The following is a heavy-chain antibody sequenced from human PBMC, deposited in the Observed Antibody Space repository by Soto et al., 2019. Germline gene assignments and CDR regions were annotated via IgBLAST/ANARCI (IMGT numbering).Heavy chain of an antibody. CDR3: ARGRTWGARDFDY. D-gene: IGHD3-16*01. CDR1: GYTFNTYA. CDR2: ISAYNGHA. Sequence: QVQLVQSGAEVKRPGASVRVSCKASGYTFNTYAISWVRQAPGQGLEWIGWISAYNGHADYAQKFQVRVTMTTDTSTNTVSMELRGLRSDDTAVYYCARGRTWGARDFDYWGQGTLVTVSS. J-gene: IGHJ4*02. V-gene: IGHV1-18*01.